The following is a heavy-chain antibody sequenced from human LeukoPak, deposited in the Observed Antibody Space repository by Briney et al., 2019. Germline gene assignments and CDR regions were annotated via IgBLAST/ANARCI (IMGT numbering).Heavy chain of an antibody. CDR2: INHSGST. J-gene: IGHJ1*01. CDR3: ARAGIAAAGTIRGVKYFQH. D-gene: IGHD6-13*01. CDR1: GGSFSGYY. V-gene: IGHV4-34*01. Sequence: SETLSLTCAVYGGSFSGYYWSWIRRPPGKGLEWIGEINHSGSTNSNPSLKSRVTISVDTSKNQFSLKLSSVTAADTAVYYRARAGIAAAGTIRGVKYFQHWGQGTLVTVSS.